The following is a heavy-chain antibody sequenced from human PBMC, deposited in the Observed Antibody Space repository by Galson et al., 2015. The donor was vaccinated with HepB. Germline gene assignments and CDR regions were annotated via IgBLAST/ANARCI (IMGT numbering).Heavy chain of an antibody. CDR3: ARMIVVVISGYYYYYGMDV. D-gene: IGHD3-22*01. V-gene: IGHV1-18*04. CDR1: GYTFTSYG. J-gene: IGHJ6*02. CDR2: ISAYNGNT. Sequence: SVTVSCKASGYTFTSYGISWVRQAPGQGLEWMGWISAYNGNTNYAQKLQGRVTMTTDTSTSTAYMELRSLRSGDTAVYYCARMIVVVISGYYYYYGMDVWGQGTTGTVSS.